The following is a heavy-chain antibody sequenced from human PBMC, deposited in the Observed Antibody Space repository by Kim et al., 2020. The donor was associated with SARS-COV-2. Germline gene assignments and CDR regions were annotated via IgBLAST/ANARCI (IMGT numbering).Heavy chain of an antibody. Sequence: GGSLRLSCAASGFTFSSYSMNWVRQAPGKGLEWVSSISSSSSYIYYADSVKGRFTISRDNAKNSLYLQMNSLRAEDTAVYYCAGDYYGYYYYYYGMDVWGQGTTVTVSS. CDR2: ISSSSSYI. J-gene: IGHJ6*02. CDR1: GFTFSSYS. V-gene: IGHV3-21*01. D-gene: IGHD3-10*01. CDR3: AGDYYGYYYYYYGMDV.